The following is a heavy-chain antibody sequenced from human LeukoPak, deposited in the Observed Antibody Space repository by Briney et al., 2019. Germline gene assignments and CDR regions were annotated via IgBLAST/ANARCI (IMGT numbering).Heavy chain of an antibody. D-gene: IGHD5-18*01. CDR1: GFSVSGYW. CDR2: IKEDGSEK. J-gene: IGHJ4*02. V-gene: IGHV3-7*01. CDR3: ARDVGYFRFDY. Sequence: GGSLRLSCGASGFSVSGYWMSWVRQAPGKGLEWVANIKEDGSEKYYVDSVRDRFTISRDNTKNSLYLQMNNLRAEDTAVYYCARDVGYFRFDYWGQGTLVTVSS.